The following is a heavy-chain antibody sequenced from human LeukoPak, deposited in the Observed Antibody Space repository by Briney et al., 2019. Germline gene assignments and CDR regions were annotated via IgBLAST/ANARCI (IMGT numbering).Heavy chain of an antibody. V-gene: IGHV3-23*01. CDR2: ISGSGETS. Sequence: GSLRLSCAASGFTFGTFVMNWVRQAPGKGLEWVSTISGSGETSYYADSVRGRFTIPRDNSKNTLYLQMNSLRVEDTAVYYCAKIPINYYGSGSPYYFDSWGQGTLVTVSS. J-gene: IGHJ4*02. CDR3: AKIPINYYGSGSPYYFDS. D-gene: IGHD3-10*01. CDR1: GFTFGTFV.